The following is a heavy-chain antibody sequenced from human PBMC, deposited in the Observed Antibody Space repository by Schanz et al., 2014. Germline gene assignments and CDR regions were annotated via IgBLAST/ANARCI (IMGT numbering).Heavy chain of an antibody. CDR1: GFTFSSYG. CDR3: AREDCSATSCYFRY. Sequence: QAPLVESGGGVVQPGRSRRLSCEASGFTFSSYGMHWVRQAPGKGLEWVAVIRYDGRNKNFVESVKGRFTISRDNSNNTVYLQMNTLRAEDTAVYYCAREDCSATSCYFRYWGQGTLVTVSS. V-gene: IGHV3-33*08. D-gene: IGHD2-21*01. J-gene: IGHJ4*02. CDR2: IRYDGRNK.